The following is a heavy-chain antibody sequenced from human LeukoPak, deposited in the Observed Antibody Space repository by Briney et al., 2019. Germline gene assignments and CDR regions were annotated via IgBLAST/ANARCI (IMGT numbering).Heavy chain of an antibody. V-gene: IGHV4-59*01. D-gene: IGHD3-3*01. J-gene: IGHJ5*02. CDR2: IYYSGST. Sequence: SETLSLTXTVSGGSLSSYYWSWIRQPPAKGLEWIGDIYYSGSTNYNPSLKSRVTISVDTSKNQFSLKLSSVTAADTAVYYCARGSYYDFWSGYYPNWFDPWGQGTLVTVSS. CDR1: GGSLSSYY. CDR3: ARGSYYDFWSGYYPNWFDP.